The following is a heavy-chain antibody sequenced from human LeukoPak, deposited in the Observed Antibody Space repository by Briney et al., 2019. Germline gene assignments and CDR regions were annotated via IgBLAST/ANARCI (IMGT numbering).Heavy chain of an antibody. Sequence: PGGSLRLSCAASGFTFSSYSMNWVRQAPGKGLEWVSYISSSSSTIYYADSVKGRFTISRDNAKNSLYLQMNSLRDEDTAVYYCARDFWSGYTGYYYGMDVWGQGTTVTVSS. D-gene: IGHD3-3*01. V-gene: IGHV3-48*02. CDR2: ISSSSSTI. J-gene: IGHJ6*02. CDR3: ARDFWSGYTGYYYGMDV. CDR1: GFTFSSYS.